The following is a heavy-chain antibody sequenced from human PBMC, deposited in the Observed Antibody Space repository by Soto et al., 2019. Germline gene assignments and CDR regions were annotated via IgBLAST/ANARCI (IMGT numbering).Heavy chain of an antibody. CDR2: ITDSSDTV. J-gene: IGHJ4*02. Sequence: EVQLVESGGGLVQPGGSLRLSCVASGFSFSNYNMNWVRQAPGKGLEWVSYITDSSDTVHYADSVRGRFTISRDYAESSLYLQMSRLRYEDTAVYFCARDFGHGYYLDYWGRGTLVTVSS. CDR3: ARDFGHGYYLDY. V-gene: IGHV3-48*02. D-gene: IGHD3-3*01. CDR1: GFSFSNYN.